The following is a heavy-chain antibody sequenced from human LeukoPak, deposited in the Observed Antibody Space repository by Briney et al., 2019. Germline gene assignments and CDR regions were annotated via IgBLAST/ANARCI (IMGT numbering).Heavy chain of an antibody. CDR2: IYYSGST. Sequence: PSETLSLTCTVSGGSISSYYWSWIRQPPGKGLEWIGYIYYSGSTNYNPSLKSRVTISADTSKNQFSLKLSSVTAADTAVYYCARVTLAYYYYYGMDVWGQGTTVTVSS. J-gene: IGHJ6*02. V-gene: IGHV4-59*01. CDR3: ARVTLAYYYYYGMDV. CDR1: GGSISSYY.